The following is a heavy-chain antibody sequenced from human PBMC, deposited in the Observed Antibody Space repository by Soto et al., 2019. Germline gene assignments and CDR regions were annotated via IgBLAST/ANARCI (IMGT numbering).Heavy chain of an antibody. CDR2: ISGSGGST. CDR3: ANDPEVYGDQTIDY. J-gene: IGHJ4*02. V-gene: IGHV3-23*01. Sequence: EVQLLESGGGLVQPGGSLRLSCAASGFTFSSYAMSWVRQAPGKGLEWVSAISGSGGSTYYADSVKGRFTISRDNSQNTQYLQMNSLRAEDTAVYYCANDPEVYGDQTIDYWGQGTLVTVSS. CDR1: GFTFSSYA. D-gene: IGHD4-17*01.